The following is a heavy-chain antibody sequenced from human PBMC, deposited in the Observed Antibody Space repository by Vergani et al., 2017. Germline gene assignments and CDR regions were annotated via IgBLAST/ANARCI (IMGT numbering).Heavy chain of an antibody. CDR2: IRYDGSSE. V-gene: IGHV3-30*02. J-gene: IGHJ3*02. Sequence: QVQLVESGGGVVQPGGSLRLSCGASGFTFSNYGMHWVRQAPGKGLEWVTFIRYDGSSEYYGDSVKGRFTISRDNSKNTLYLQMNSLRAEDTAVYYCAKDGPGYDSSGYYFFGAFDIWGQGTMVTVSS. CDR3: AKDGPGYDSSGYYFFGAFDI. D-gene: IGHD3-22*01. CDR1: GFTFSNYG.